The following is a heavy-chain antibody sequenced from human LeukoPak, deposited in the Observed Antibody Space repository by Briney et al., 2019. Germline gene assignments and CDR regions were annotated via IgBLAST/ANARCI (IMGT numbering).Heavy chain of an antibody. CDR3: ARGRGALRVLFDP. V-gene: IGHV1-2*02. D-gene: IGHD3-10*01. CDR2: INPNSSGK. J-gene: IGHJ5*02. CDR1: GYTFTGYY. Sequence: GASVKVSCKASGYTFTGYYMHWVRQAPGQGLEWMGWINPNSSGKNYAQKVQGRVTMTRDTSISPAYMELSRLRSDDTAVYYCARGRGALRVLFDPWGQGTLVTVSS.